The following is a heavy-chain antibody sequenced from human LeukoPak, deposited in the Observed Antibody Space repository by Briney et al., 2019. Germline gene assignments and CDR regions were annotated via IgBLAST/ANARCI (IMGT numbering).Heavy chain of an antibody. CDR3: AKDQTGELWPIFDY. CDR1: GFTFSSYG. Sequence: GGSLRLSCAASGFTFSSYGMHWVRQAPGKGLEWVAVISYDGSNKYYADSVKGRFTISRDNSKNTLYLQMNSLRAEDTAVYYCAKDQTGELWPIFDYWGQGTLVTVSS. V-gene: IGHV3-30*18. CDR2: ISYDGSNK. D-gene: IGHD3-16*01. J-gene: IGHJ4*02.